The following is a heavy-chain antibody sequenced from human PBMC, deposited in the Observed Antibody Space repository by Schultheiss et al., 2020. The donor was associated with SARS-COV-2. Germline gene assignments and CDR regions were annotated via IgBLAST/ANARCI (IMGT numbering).Heavy chain of an antibody. CDR2: IIPIFGTA. Sequence: VKVSCKASGGTFSSYAISWVRQAPGQGLEWMGGIIPIFGTANYAQKFQGRVTITRDTSASTAYLELRSLTSDDTAVFYCARAASGKYYYMDVWGKGSTVTVSS. CDR1: GGTFSSYA. V-gene: IGHV1-69*05. J-gene: IGHJ6*03. D-gene: IGHD3-10*01. CDR3: ARAASGKYYYMDV.